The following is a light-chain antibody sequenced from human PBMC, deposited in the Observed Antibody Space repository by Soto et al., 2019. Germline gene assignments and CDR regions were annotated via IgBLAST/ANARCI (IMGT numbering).Light chain of an antibody. CDR1: QTISSW. Sequence: DIQMTQSPSTLSGSLGDRVTITCRASQTISSWLAWYQQKPGKAPKLLIYKASTLKSGVPSRFSGSGYGKELTLTIRSLQPDDFATYYCQHYNSYSEKFGQGTKVDVK. CDR3: QHYNSYSEK. J-gene: IGKJ1*01. V-gene: IGKV1-5*03. CDR2: KAS.